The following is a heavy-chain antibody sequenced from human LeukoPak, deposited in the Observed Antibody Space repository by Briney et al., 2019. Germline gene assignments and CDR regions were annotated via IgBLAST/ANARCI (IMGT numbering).Heavy chain of an antibody. D-gene: IGHD3-22*01. CDR3: ARVQRDDYYEVPNFFDS. V-gene: IGHV2-26*01. Sequence: SGPVLVKPTETFTLTCTVSRFSRRNARMGVSWIRQPTGKAREWQAHSCSSDEKTYSTYLQSLLTITTNTSKSQVTITMTNLDPVNTATYYFARVQRDDYYEVPNFFDSWGQGTLVTVSS. CDR2: SCSSDEK. CDR1: RFSRRNARMG. J-gene: IGHJ5*01.